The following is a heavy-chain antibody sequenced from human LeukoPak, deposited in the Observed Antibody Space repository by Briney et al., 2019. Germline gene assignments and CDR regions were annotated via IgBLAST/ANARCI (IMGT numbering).Heavy chain of an antibody. CDR1: GFAFSTYA. CDR3: ARDGGLLGY. Sequence: GGSLRLSCAASGFAFSTYAMSWVRQAPGKGLEWVSSISSSSSYIYYADSVKGRFTISTDNAKNSLYLQINSLRAYDTAVYYCARDGGLLGYWGQGTLVTVSS. D-gene: IGHD3-16*01. V-gene: IGHV3-21*01. J-gene: IGHJ4*02. CDR2: ISSSSSYI.